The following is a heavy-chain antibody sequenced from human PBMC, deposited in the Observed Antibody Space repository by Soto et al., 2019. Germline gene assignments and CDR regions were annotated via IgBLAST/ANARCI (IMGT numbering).Heavy chain of an antibody. CDR2: INPHTGVT. J-gene: IGHJ5*02. D-gene: IGHD6-13*01. CDR1: GYTLTGYY. CDR3: ARGGYLLVNWSDH. Sequence: QVQLVQSGAEVKKPGASVKVSCKASGYTLTGYYMHWVRLAPGQGLEWLGRINPHTGVTKYAHDFQGIVTMARDPYISTTYMELRRLRSHDTAVYYCARGGYLLVNWSDHWGQGTLVTVSS. V-gene: IGHV1-2*06.